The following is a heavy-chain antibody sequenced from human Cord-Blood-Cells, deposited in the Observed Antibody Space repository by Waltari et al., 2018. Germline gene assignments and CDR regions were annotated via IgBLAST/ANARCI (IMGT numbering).Heavy chain of an antibody. J-gene: IGHJ4*02. CDR3: ARDGGGYSGYDWGDY. V-gene: IGHV1-2*02. CDR2: INPNSGGT. Sequence: QVQLVQSGAEVKKPGASVKLSCKASGYTFTGYYMHWVREAPGQGLEWMGWINPNSGGTNYAQKFQGRVTMTRDTSISTAYMELSRLRSDDTAVYYCARDGGGYSGYDWGDYWGQGTLVTVSS. CDR1: GYTFTGYY. D-gene: IGHD5-12*01.